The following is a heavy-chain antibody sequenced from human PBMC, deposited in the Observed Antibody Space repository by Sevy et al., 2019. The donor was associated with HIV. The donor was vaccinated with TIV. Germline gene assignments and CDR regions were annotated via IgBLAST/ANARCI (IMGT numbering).Heavy chain of an antibody. CDR3: ARAPGLGTLYYFDY. D-gene: IGHD7-27*01. V-gene: IGHV4-31*03. J-gene: IGHJ4*02. CDR2: IYYSGST. CDR1: GGSISSGGYY. Sequence: SDTLSLTCTVSGGSISSGGYYWSWIRQHPGKGLEWIGYIYYSGSTYYNPSLKSRVTISVDTSKNQFSLKLSSVTAADTAVYYCARAPGLGTLYYFDYWGQGTLVTVSS.